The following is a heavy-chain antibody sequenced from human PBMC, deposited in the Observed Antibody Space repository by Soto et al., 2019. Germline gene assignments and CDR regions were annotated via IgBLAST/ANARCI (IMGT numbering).Heavy chain of an antibody. CDR2: LSAYSGHT. CDR3: ARPSGIYGDYAWALAY. D-gene: IGHD4-17*01. J-gene: IGHJ4*02. V-gene: IGHV1-18*04. CDR1: GHACGGYA. Sequence: QVQLVQSGAEVKKPGGSVKVSCKAPGHACGGYATSWVRQAPGQGLAWMGGLSAYSGHTDYAQNLQGRVSMTTETATSTAYMELGGLTSDATAVYYCARPSGIYGDYAWALAYWGQGTLVTVSS.